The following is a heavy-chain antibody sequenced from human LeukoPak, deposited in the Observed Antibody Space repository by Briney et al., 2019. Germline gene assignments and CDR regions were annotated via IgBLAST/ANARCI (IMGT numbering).Heavy chain of an antibody. CDR1: GGSFSGYY. J-gene: IGHJ4*02. Sequence: PSETLSLTCAVYGGSFSGYYWSWIRQPPGEGLEWIGEINRSGSTNYNPSLKSRVTISVDTSKNQFSLKLSSVTAADTAVYFCARGPPTDYYDSGGFYYVFDYWGQGTLVTVSS. D-gene: IGHD3-22*01. CDR3: ARGPPTDYYDSGGFYYVFDY. CDR2: INRSGST. V-gene: IGHV4-34*01.